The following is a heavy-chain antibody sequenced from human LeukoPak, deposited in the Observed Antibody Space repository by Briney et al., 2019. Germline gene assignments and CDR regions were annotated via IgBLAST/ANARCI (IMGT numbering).Heavy chain of an antibody. J-gene: IGHJ5*02. V-gene: IGHV1-2*02. CDR2: INPNSGGT. Sequence: ASVKVSCKASGYTFTGYYMHWVRQAPGQGLEWMGWINPNSGGTNYAQKFQGRVTMTRGTSISTAYMELSRLRSDDTAVYYCARAGYSSGWYGSWGQGTLVTVSS. CDR3: ARAGYSSGWYGS. D-gene: IGHD6-19*01. CDR1: GYTFTGYY.